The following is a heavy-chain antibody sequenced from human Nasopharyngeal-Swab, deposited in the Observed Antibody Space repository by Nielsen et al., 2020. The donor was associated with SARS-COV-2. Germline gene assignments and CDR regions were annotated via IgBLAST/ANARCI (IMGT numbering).Heavy chain of an antibody. J-gene: IGHJ6*03. CDR1: GGSISSYY. Sequence: SETLSLTCTVSGGSISSYYWSWIRQPPGKGLEWIGYIYYSGNTNYNPSLKSRVTISVDTSKNQFSLKLSSVTAADTAVYYCARGTIRGYYYYYMDVWGKGTTVTVSS. D-gene: IGHD3-9*01. CDR2: IYYSGNT. CDR3: ARGTIRGYYYYYMDV. V-gene: IGHV4-59*01.